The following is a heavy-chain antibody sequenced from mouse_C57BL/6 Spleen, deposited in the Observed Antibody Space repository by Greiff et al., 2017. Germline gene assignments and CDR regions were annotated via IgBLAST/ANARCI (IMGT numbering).Heavy chain of an antibody. Sequence: VQLQQSGPELVKPGASVKISCKASGYAFSSSWMNWVKQRPGKGLEWIGRIYPGDGDTNYNGKFKGKATLTADKSSSTAYMQLSSLTSEDSAVYFCARSGYYGSRSAMDYWGQGTSVTVSS. J-gene: IGHJ4*01. CDR3: ARSGYYGSRSAMDY. V-gene: IGHV1-82*01. CDR2: IYPGDGDT. D-gene: IGHD1-1*01. CDR1: GYAFSSSW.